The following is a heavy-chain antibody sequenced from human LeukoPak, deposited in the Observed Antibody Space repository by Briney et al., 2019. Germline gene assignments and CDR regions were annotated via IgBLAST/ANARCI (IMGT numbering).Heavy chain of an antibody. CDR3: ARESESSGWYDY. J-gene: IGHJ4*02. Sequence: GGSLGLSCAAPGFIFHDYAIHRVRQAPGKGLEWVSLISGDGGSTFYADSVKGRFTISRDNSKNSLYLQMNSLRSDDTALYYCARESESSGWYDYWGQGTLVTVSS. CDR2: ISGDGGST. V-gene: IGHV3-43*02. D-gene: IGHD6-19*01. CDR1: GFIFHDYA.